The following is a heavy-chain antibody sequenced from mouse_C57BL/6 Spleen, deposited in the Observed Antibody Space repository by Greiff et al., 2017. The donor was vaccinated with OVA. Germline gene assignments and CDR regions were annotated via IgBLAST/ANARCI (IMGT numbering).Heavy chain of an antibody. CDR3: ARNAYYGSSLYYYAMDY. CDR2: ISSGGSYT. J-gene: IGHJ4*01. V-gene: IGHV5-6*01. D-gene: IGHD1-1*01. Sequence: EVQLVESGGDLVKPGGSLKLSCAASGFTFSSYGMSWVRQTPDKRLEWVATISSGGSYTYYPDSVKGRFTISRDNAKNTLYLQMSSLKSEDTAMYYCARNAYYGSSLYYYAMDYWGQGTSVTVSS. CDR1: GFTFSSYG.